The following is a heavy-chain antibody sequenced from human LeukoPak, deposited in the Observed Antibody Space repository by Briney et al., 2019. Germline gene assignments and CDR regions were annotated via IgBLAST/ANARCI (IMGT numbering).Heavy chain of an antibody. CDR1: GFTFSSYE. CDR2: ISSSGSTI. J-gene: IGHJ4*02. CDR3: ARVYDYGDYAPFDY. Sequence: GGSLRLSCAASGFTFSSYEMNWVRQAPGKGLEWVSYISSSGSTIYYADSAKGRFTISRDNAKNSLYLQMNSLRAEDTAVYYCARVYDYGDYAPFDYWGQGTLVTVSS. V-gene: IGHV3-48*03. D-gene: IGHD4-17*01.